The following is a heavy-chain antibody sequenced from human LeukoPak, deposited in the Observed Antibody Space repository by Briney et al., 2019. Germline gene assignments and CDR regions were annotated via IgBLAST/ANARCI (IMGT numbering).Heavy chain of an antibody. CDR1: GGWISSGGYY. J-gene: IGHJ4*02. D-gene: IGHD3-10*01. V-gene: IGHV4-31*03. CDR3: ARDHGRGSGSYYLAD. Sequence: PSETLSLTCTVSGGWISSGGYYWSWIHQHPGKGLEWIGYIYYSGSTYYNPSLKSRVTISVDTSKNQFSLKLSSVTAADTAVYYCARDHGRGSGSYYLADWGQGTLVTVSS. CDR2: IYYSGST.